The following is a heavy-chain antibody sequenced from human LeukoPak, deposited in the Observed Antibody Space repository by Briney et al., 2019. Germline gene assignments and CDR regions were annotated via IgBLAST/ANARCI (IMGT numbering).Heavy chain of an antibody. V-gene: IGHV4-59*08. CDR1: GGPVSSYY. Sequence: PSETLSLTCTVSGGPVSSYYWSWIRQPPGKGLEWIGYIYYSGSTNYNPSLKSRVTISVDTSKNQFPLKLSSVTAADTAVDYCATWYCSSTSCYFDPWGQGTLVSVSS. J-gene: IGHJ5*02. D-gene: IGHD2-2*01. CDR2: IYYSGST. CDR3: ATWYCSSTSCYFDP.